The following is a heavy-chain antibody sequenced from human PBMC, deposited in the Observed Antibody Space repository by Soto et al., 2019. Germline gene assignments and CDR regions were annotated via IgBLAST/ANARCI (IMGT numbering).Heavy chain of an antibody. CDR3: ARERYYGMDV. Sequence: SETLSLTCTVSGGSISSSSYYWGWIRQPPGKGLEWIGSIYYSGSTNYNPSLKSRVTISVDTSKNQFSLKLSSVTAADTAVYYCARERYYGMDVWGQGTTVTVSS. J-gene: IGHJ6*02. CDR2: IYYSGST. V-gene: IGHV4-39*07. CDR1: GGSISSSSYY.